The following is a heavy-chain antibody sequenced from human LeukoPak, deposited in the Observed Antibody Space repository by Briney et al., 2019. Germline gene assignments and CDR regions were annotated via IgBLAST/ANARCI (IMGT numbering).Heavy chain of an antibody. CDR3: ARQDGSYYPFDN. CDR1: GYRFTSYW. Sequence: GESLKISCKGSGYRFTSYWIGWVRQMPGKGLEWMGIIYPGDSDTRYSPSFQGQATISADKSISTAYLQWSSLKASDTAIYFCARQDGSYYPFDNWGQGTLVTVSS. D-gene: IGHD1-26*01. J-gene: IGHJ4*02. V-gene: IGHV5-51*01. CDR2: IYPGDSDT.